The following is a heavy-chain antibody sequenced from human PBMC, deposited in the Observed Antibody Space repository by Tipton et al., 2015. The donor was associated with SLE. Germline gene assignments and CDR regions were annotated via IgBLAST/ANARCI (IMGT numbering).Heavy chain of an antibody. D-gene: IGHD3-22*01. Sequence: SLRLSCPASGFTFSNYRMNWVRQAPGKGLEWVSSISSSSSYIYYADSVKGRFTISRDNAKNSLYLQMNSLRAEDTAVYFCAGGDYYDSSDFFDYWGQGTLVTVSS. J-gene: IGHJ4*02. CDR2: ISSSSSYI. CDR3: AGGDYYDSSDFFDY. V-gene: IGHV3-21*01. CDR1: GFTFSNYR.